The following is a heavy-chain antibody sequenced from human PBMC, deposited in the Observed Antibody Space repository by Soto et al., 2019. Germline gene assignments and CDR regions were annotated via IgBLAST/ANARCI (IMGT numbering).Heavy chain of an antibody. Sequence: PSETLSLTCTVSGGSISSYYWSWIRQPAGKGLEWIGRIYTSGSTNYNPSLKSRVTMSVDTSKNQFSLKLISVTAAATAVYYCAGVTGAVASRAYFDYCGQQTLVTVSS. CDR2: IYTSGST. CDR3: AGVTGAVASRAYFDY. J-gene: IGHJ4*02. D-gene: IGHD6-19*01. V-gene: IGHV4-4*07. CDR1: GGSISSYY.